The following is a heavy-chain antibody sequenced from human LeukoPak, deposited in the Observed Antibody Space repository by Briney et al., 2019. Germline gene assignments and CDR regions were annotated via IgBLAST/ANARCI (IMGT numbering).Heavy chain of an antibody. CDR3: ARLGRFGALLPYYYYMDV. D-gene: IGHD3-10*01. V-gene: IGHV4-59*01. CDR1: GGSISSYY. J-gene: IGHJ6*03. CDR2: IYYSGST. Sequence: SSETLSLTCTVSGGSISSYYWSWIRQPPGKGLEWIGYIYYSGSTNYNPSLKSRVTISVDTSKNQFSLKLSFVTAADTAVYYCARLGRFGALLPYYYYMDVWGKGTTVTVSS.